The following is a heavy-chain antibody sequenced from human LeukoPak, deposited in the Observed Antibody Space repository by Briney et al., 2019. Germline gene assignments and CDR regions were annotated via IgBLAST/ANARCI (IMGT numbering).Heavy chain of an antibody. CDR2: IRAYNGNT. V-gene: IGHV1-18*01. J-gene: IGHJ6*02. CDR1: GYTFTSYG. CDR3: ARDLEAYYDILTGYSRPGGYSSGMDV. Sequence: ASVEVSCKASGYTFTSYGISWVRQAPGQGLEWVGLIRAYNGNTNYPQKLQGRVTMTTDASTSTAYMELRSLRSDDTAVYYCARDLEAYYDILTGYSRPGGYSSGMDVWGQGTTVTVSS. D-gene: IGHD3-9*01.